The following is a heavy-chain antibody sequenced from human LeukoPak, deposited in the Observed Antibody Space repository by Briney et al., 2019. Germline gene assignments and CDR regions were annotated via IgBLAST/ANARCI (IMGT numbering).Heavy chain of an antibody. Sequence: GSLRLSCAASGFTFSNSAMSWVRQAPGKGLEWVSSVSGSGGSTYCADSVKGRFTISRDNSKNTLYLQVNSLRAEDTAVYYCARADTSGYIYYFDYWGQGTLVTVSS. CDR1: GFTFSNSA. CDR3: ARADTSGYIYYFDY. CDR2: VSGSGGST. J-gene: IGHJ4*02. V-gene: IGHV3-23*01. D-gene: IGHD3-22*01.